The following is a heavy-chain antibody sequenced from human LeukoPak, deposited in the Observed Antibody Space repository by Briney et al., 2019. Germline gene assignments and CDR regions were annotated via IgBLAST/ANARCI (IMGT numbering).Heavy chain of an antibody. V-gene: IGHV3-23*01. CDR2: ISGGGGTT. J-gene: IGHJ3*02. CDR3: AESDTVSTHPFDI. Sequence: GGSLRLSCAASDFTFSTYAMSWVRQAPGRGLEWVSTISGGGGTTYYADSVKGRFTISRDDSKNTLYLQMNSLRAEDTAVYYCAESDTVSTHPFDIWGQGTMVTVSS. CDR1: DFTFSTYA. D-gene: IGHD4-17*01.